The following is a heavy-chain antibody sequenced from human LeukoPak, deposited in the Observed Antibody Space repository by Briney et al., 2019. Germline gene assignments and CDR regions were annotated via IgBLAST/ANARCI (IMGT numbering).Heavy chain of an antibody. CDR1: GFTFSSYG. CDR3: AKDDYYDTSGYRD. CDR2: ISYDVGKK. J-gene: IGHJ4*02. D-gene: IGHD3-22*01. Sequence: GGSLRLSCAASGFTFSSYGMHWVRQAPGKGLEWVAVISYDVGKKYYADSVKGRFTISRDNSKNTQYLQMNSLRAEDTAVYYCAKDDYYDTSGYRDWGQGTLVTVSS. V-gene: IGHV3-30*18.